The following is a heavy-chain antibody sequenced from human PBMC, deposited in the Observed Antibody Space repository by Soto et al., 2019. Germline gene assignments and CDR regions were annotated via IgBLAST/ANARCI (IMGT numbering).Heavy chain of an antibody. J-gene: IGHJ6*02. CDR1: GDPIRSYD. V-gene: IGHV4-59*01. CDR3: ARAYGGFDNGLDV. CDR2: ISYSGST. D-gene: IGHD5-12*01. Sequence: SETLSLTCTVSGDPIRSYDWSWIRQPPGKGLELSGYISYSGSTRYNPSLKSRVTISVDMSKNQFSLKLSSVSAADTAVYYCARAYGGFDNGLDVWGQGTAVTV.